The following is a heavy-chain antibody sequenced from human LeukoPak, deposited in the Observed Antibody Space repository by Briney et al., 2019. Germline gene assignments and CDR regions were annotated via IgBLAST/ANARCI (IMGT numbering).Heavy chain of an antibody. CDR1: GFTFSSYS. D-gene: IGHD6-13*01. J-gene: IGHJ4*02. CDR3: ARVLRGSNWYCFDY. CDR2: ISSSSSTI. V-gene: IGHV3-48*04. Sequence: GGSLRLSCAASGFTFSSYSMNWVRQAPGKGLEWVSYISSSSSTIYYADSVKGRFTISRDNAKNSLYLQMNSLRAEDTAVYYCARVLRGSNWYCFDYWGQGTLVTVSS.